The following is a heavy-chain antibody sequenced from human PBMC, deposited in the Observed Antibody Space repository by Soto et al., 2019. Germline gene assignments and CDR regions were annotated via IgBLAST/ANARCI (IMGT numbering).Heavy chain of an antibody. Sequence: SETLFLTCTVSGGSISSGGYYWSWIRQHPGKGLEWIGYIYYSGSTYYNPSLKSRVTISVDTSKNQFSLKLSSVTAADTAVYYCARWGSGFEDNWFDPWGQGTLVTVSS. CDR3: ARWGSGFEDNWFDP. J-gene: IGHJ5*02. V-gene: IGHV4-31*03. D-gene: IGHD6-19*01. CDR1: GGSISSGGYY. CDR2: IYYSGST.